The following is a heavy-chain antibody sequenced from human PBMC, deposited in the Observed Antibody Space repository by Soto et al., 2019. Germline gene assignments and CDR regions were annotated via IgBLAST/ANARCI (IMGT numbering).Heavy chain of an antibody. J-gene: IGHJ5*02. Sequence: QVQLQESGPGLVKPSQTLSLTCTVSGGSISSGGYYWSWIRQHPGKGLEWIGYIYYSGSTYSNPSLKSRVTMSVETPKNQFSLKLSSVTAADTAVYYCARVVVVVPAAREGVNWFDPWGQGTRGTVSS. V-gene: IGHV4-31*03. CDR1: GGSISSGGYY. D-gene: IGHD2-2*01. CDR3: ARVVVVVPAAREGVNWFDP. CDR2: IYYSGST.